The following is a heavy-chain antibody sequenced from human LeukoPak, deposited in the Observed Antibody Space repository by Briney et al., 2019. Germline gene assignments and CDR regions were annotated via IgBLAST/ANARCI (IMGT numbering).Heavy chain of an antibody. CDR2: IVVGSGNT. CDR1: GFTFVTSA. Sequence: SVKVSCKADGFTFVTSAVQWVRQAPGQHLEWLGWIVVGSGNTNLAQKFQERVTITRDMSTNTAYMELNSLRSEDTAVYFCASEFCPSTSCPVSAFDIWGQGTMVTVSS. D-gene: IGHD2-2*01. J-gene: IGHJ3*02. CDR3: ASEFCPSTSCPVSAFDI. V-gene: IGHV1-58*01.